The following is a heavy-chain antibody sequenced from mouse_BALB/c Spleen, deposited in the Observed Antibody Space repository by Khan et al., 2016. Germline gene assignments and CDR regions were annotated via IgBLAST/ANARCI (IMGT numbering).Heavy chain of an antibody. CDR3: AGDRDYYGSSRYFDV. D-gene: IGHD1-1*01. CDR1: GYTFTNYG. V-gene: IGHV9-3-1*01. J-gene: IGHJ1*01. CDR2: INTYSGKS. Sequence: QIQLVQSGPELKKPGKTVKISCKASGYTFTNYGMNWVKQAPGKGLKWMGWINTYSGKSTYADAFKGRFAFSMETSANTAYLQSHNRKNADTATDFCAGDRDYYGSSRYFDVWYAGTTVTVSS.